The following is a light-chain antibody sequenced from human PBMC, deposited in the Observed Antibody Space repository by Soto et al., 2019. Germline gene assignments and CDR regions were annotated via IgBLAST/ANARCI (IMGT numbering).Light chain of an antibody. J-gene: IGKJ5*01. Sequence: EIVLAQSPDTLCFWRTERDTLXVRSSHYVSANYVAWYQQKGGRAPRLLIYGASSRATGIPDRFSGRGSGTDFTLTINRLEPEDFAVYYCQQYGNSPNTFGQGTRLEIK. CDR1: HYVSANY. V-gene: IGKV3-20*01. CDR2: GAS. CDR3: QQYGNSPNT.